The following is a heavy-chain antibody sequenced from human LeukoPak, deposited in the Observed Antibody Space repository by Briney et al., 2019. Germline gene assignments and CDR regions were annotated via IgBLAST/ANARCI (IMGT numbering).Heavy chain of an antibody. D-gene: IGHD2-21*01. J-gene: IGHJ4*02. CDR1: GFTFSSYV. Sequence: GGSLRLSCAASGFTFSSYVMSWVRQAPGKGLEWVSSISNSGGSTYYADSVKGRFSISRDNSKNTLYLQMDSLRGEDTAVYYCAKDFRIGYSAHFDYWGQGALVTASS. CDR3: AKDFRIGYSAHFDY. V-gene: IGHV3-23*01. CDR2: ISNSGGST.